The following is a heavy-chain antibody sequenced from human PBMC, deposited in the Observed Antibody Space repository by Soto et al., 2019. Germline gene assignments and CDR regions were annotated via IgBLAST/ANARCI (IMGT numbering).Heavy chain of an antibody. V-gene: IGHV4-34*01. Sequence: SETLSLTCAVYGGSFSGYYWSWIRQPPGKGLEWIGEINHSGSTNYNPSLKSRVTISVDTSKNQFSLKLSSVTAADTAVYYCARGYGSGQKYYYYYGMDVWGQGTTVTV. J-gene: IGHJ6*02. CDR1: GGSFSGYY. CDR2: INHSGST. CDR3: ARGYGSGQKYYYYYGMDV. D-gene: IGHD3-10*01.